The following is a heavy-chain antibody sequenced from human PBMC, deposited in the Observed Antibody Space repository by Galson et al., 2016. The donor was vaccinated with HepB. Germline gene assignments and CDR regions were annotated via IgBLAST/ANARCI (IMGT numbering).Heavy chain of an antibody. V-gene: IGHV3-33*01. CDR1: GLTFSNYG. Sequence: SLRLSCAASGLTFSNYGIHWVRQAPGKGREWVAVIWYDGNNKYYADSVKGRFTISRDNSKKTLYLQMNSLRGEDTAVYYCARDVTVAGTVLDYWGQGILVTVSS. CDR2: IWYDGNNK. D-gene: IGHD4-23*01. J-gene: IGHJ4*02. CDR3: ARDVTVAGTVLDY.